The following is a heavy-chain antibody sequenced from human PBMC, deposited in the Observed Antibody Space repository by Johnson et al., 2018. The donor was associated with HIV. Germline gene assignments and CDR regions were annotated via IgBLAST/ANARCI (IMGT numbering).Heavy chain of an antibody. Sequence: VQLVESGGGVVQPGRSLRLSCAASGFTFSSYAMHWVRQAPAKGLEWVAAISYDGSDKDHADSVKGRFTITRDNFKHTLYLQMNSLRDEDTAVYYCAKEGSSSPWAFDIWGQGTMVTVSS. D-gene: IGHD2-15*01. CDR3: AKEGSSSPWAFDI. J-gene: IGHJ3*02. CDR1: GFTFSSYA. V-gene: IGHV3-30*04. CDR2: ISYDGSDK.